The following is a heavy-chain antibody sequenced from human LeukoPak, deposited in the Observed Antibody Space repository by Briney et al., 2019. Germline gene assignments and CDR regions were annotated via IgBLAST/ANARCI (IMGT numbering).Heavy chain of an antibody. Sequence: SETLSLTCTVSGGSIRSYWSWIRQPAGKGLEWIGRIYTSGSTNYNPSLKSRVTMSVDTSKNQFSLKLSSVTAADTAVYYCARDSRYYYMDVWGKGTTVTISS. CDR2: IYTSGST. J-gene: IGHJ6*03. CDR1: GGSIRSY. CDR3: ARDSRYYYMDV. V-gene: IGHV4-4*07.